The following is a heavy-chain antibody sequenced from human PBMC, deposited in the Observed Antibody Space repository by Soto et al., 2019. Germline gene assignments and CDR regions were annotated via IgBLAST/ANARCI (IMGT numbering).Heavy chain of an antibody. CDR2: IYYTGST. Sequence: SETLSLTCNSSGGPLSSFYYSWIRQAPGKGLEWIGYIYYTGSTNYNPSLKSRVTMSVDTSKNQFSLKLTSVTAADTAVYFCAVTPGGAPPYDILGPGTIVTVSS. D-gene: IGHD4-4*01. J-gene: IGHJ3*02. CDR1: GGPLSSFY. V-gene: IGHV4-59*01. CDR3: AVTPGGAPPYDI.